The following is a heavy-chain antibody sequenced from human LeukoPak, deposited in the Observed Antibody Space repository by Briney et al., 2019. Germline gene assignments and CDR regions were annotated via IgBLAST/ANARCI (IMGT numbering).Heavy chain of an antibody. Sequence: GGSLRLSCTASGFTFSSYWMHWVRQAPGKGLVWVSRINSDGGSTSYADSVKGRFTISRDNAKNTLYLQMNSLRAEDTAVYYCAKSRGESRGASNYWGQGTLVTVSS. CDR2: INSDGGST. D-gene: IGHD1-26*01. J-gene: IGHJ4*02. CDR3: AKSRGESRGASNY. V-gene: IGHV3-74*01. CDR1: GFTFSSYW.